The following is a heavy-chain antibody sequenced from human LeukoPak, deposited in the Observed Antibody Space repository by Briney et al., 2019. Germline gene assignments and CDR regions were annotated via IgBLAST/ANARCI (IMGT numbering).Heavy chain of an antibody. J-gene: IGHJ4*02. CDR1: GGSITSYY. CDR3: ARAELLWSPGIYY. CDR2: TYYSGST. D-gene: IGHD3-10*01. Sequence: TPETLSLTCIVSGGSITSYYWSWIRHPPGKGLEWIGYTYYSGSTTYNPSLKSRVTISVDTSKHQFSLKLSSVTAADTAVYYCARAELLWSPGIYYLGEGTLVTVSS. V-gene: IGHV4-59*01.